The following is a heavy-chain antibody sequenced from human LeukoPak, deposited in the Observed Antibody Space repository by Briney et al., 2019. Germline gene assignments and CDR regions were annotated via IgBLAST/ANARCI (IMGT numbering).Heavy chain of an antibody. D-gene: IGHD1-26*01. CDR1: GGSISSYY. J-gene: IGHJ3*02. Sequence: SETLSLTCTVSGGSISSYYWSWIRQPPGRGLEWIGYIYYSGSTNYNPSLKSRVTISVDTSKNQFSLELSSVTAADTAVYYCARHMSEFSGGDAFDIWGQGTMVTVSS. CDR2: IYYSGST. CDR3: ARHMSEFSGGDAFDI. V-gene: IGHV4-59*08.